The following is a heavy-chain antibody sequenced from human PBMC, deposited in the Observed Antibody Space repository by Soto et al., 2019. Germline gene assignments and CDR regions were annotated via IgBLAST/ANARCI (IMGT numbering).Heavy chain of an antibody. Sequence: GGSLRLSCAASGFTFSSYWMHWVRQAPGKGLVWVSRINSDGSSTSYADSVKGRFTISRVNAKNTLYLQMNSLRAEDTAVYYCARDYDCGGDCYNFFDYWGQGTLVTVSS. CDR3: ARDYDCGGDCYNFFDY. CDR2: INSDGSST. J-gene: IGHJ4*02. V-gene: IGHV3-74*01. D-gene: IGHD2-21*02. CDR1: GFTFSSYW.